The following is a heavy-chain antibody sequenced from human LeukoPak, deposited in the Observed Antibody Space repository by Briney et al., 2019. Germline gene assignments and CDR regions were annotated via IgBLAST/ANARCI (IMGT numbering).Heavy chain of an antibody. V-gene: IGHV3-11*01. Sequence: GGSLRLSCAASGFNFSDYYMSWTRQAPGKGLEWVSYMSKSGYSIYYAASVKGRFTISRDNVNHSLFLQMNSLRAEDTAVYYCARGKRRFDSWGQGTLVTVSS. J-gene: IGHJ4*02. CDR2: MSKSGYSI. CDR1: GFNFSDYY. CDR3: ARGKRRFDS.